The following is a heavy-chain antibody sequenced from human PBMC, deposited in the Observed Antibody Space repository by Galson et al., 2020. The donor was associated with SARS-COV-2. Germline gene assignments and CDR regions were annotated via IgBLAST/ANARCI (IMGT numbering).Heavy chain of an antibody. CDR2: THHTGNT. Sequence: SENLSLTCTVSGGSISSDDYYWTWIRQRPGKGLEWTGYTHHTGNTYYNPSLRSRVIISLETSKNQFSLSLSFVTAADTAVYYCSRLGLELSKFWFYPWCQGALFTVSS. CDR1: GGSISSDDYY. V-gene: IGHV4-31*03. J-gene: IGHJ5*02. D-gene: IGHD1-1*01. CDR3: SRLGLELSKFWFYP.